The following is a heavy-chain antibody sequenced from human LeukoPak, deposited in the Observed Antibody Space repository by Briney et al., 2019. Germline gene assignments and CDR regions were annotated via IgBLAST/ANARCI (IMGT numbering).Heavy chain of an antibody. Sequence: ASVKVSCKASGGTFTSYGISWVRQAPGQGLEWMGWISAYNGNTNYAQKLQGRVTMTTDTSTSTAYMELRSLRSDDTAVYYCARIVVVPAAIEDLDYWGQGTLVTVSS. J-gene: IGHJ4*02. CDR3: ARIVVVPAAIEDLDY. CDR1: GGTFTSYG. V-gene: IGHV1-18*01. CDR2: ISAYNGNT. D-gene: IGHD2-2*01.